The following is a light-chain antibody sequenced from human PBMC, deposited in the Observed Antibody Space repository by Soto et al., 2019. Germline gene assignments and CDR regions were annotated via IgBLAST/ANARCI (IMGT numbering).Light chain of an antibody. CDR2: AAS. CDR3: QQSHSGIT. V-gene: IGKV1-39*01. Sequence: DIQMTQSPSSLSASIGDRVTITCRASQSIYIYLNWYQQKAGKAPKLLIYAASSLQRGVPSTFSGGGSGTDFTPTISSLQPEDFATDYCQQSHSGITFGQGTRLEIK. J-gene: IGKJ5*01. CDR1: QSIYIY.